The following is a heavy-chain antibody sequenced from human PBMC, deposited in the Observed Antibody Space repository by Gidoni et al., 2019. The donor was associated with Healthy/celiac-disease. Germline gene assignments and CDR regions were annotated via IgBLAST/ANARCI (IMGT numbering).Heavy chain of an antibody. J-gene: IGHJ5*02. Sequence: QVQLVQSGAAVKKPGSSVTVSCKASGGTFSSYTISWVRQAPGQGLEWRGRIIPILGIANYAQKVQGRVTITEDKSTSTAYMELSSLRSEDTAVYYCASVRFLEWATAGDWFDPWGQGTLVTVSS. D-gene: IGHD3-3*01. V-gene: IGHV1-69*02. CDR3: ASVRFLEWATAGDWFDP. CDR2: IIPILGIA. CDR1: GGTFSSYT.